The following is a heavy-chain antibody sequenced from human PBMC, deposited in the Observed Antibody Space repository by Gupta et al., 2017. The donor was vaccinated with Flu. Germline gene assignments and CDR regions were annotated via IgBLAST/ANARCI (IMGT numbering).Heavy chain of an antibody. CDR2: ISSSSSYI. J-gene: IGHJ6*02. CDR1: GFTFSSYS. Sequence: EVQLVESGGGLVKPGGSLRLSCAASGFTFSSYSMNWVRQASGKGLEWVSSISSSSSYIYYADSVKGRFTISRDNAKNSLYLQMNSLRAEDTAVYYCAREGIVVVPATIYYGMDVWGQGTTVTVSS. V-gene: IGHV3-21*01. D-gene: IGHD2-2*01. CDR3: AREGIVVVPATIYYGMDV.